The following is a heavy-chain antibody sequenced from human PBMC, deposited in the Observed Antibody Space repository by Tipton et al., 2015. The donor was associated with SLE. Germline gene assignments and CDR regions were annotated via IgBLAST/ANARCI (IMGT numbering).Heavy chain of an antibody. J-gene: IGHJ6*02. D-gene: IGHD5-12*01. CDR1: GFTFSSYA. CDR3: AKEKSGYDWGYGMDV. CDR2: LSGSGGST. V-gene: IGHV3-23*01. Sequence: SLRLSCAASGFTFSSYAMSWVRQAPGKGLEWVSALSGSGGSTYYADSVKGRFTISRDNSKNTLNLQMNSLRAEDTAVYYRAKEKSGYDWGYGMDVWGQGTTVTVSS.